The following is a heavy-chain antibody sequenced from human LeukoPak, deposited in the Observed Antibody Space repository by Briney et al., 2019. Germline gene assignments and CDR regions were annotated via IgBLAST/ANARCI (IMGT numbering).Heavy chain of an antibody. V-gene: IGHV4-4*07. J-gene: IGHJ4*02. CDR1: GGSISSYY. Sequence: SETLSLTCTVSGGSISSYYWSWIRQPAGKGLEWIGRIYTSGSTNYNPSLKSRVTMSVDTSNNQFSLKLSSVTAADTAVYYCARVVDGTYCGGDCYLHWGQGTLVTVSS. CDR3: ARVVDGTYCGGDCYLH. CDR2: IYTSGST. D-gene: IGHD2-21*02.